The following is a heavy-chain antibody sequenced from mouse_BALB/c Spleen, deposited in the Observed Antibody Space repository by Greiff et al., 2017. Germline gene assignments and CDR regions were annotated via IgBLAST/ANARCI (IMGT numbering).Heavy chain of an antibody. V-gene: IGHV5-6*01. Sequence: EVMLVESGGDLVKPGGSLKLSCAASGFTFSSYGMSWVRQTPDKRLEWVATISSGGSYTYYPDSVKGRFTISRDNAKNTLYLQMSSLKSEDTAMYYCARHPPMITTGGAMDYWGQGTSVTVSS. CDR3: ARHPPMITTGGAMDY. J-gene: IGHJ4*01. CDR2: ISSGGSYT. CDR1: GFTFSSYG. D-gene: IGHD2-4*01.